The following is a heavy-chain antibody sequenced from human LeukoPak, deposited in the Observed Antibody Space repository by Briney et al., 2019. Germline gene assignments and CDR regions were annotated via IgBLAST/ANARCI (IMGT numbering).Heavy chain of an antibody. CDR1: GYTFTSYG. V-gene: IGHV1-69*05. J-gene: IGHJ6*03. CDR3: ARSDKGEYQSYYYYYVDV. D-gene: IGHD3-16*01. CDR2: IIPIFGTA. Sequence: GASVKVSCKASGYTFTSYGISWVRQAPGQGPEWMGRIIPIFGTANYAQKFQGRVTITTDESTSTAYMELSSLRSEDTAVYYCARSDKGEYQSYYYYYVDVWGKGTTVTVSS.